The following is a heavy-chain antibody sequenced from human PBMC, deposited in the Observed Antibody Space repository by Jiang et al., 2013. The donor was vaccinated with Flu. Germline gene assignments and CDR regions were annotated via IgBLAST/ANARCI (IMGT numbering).Heavy chain of an antibody. CDR2: IDWDDDK. CDR3: ARIKVYGDYVSDY. J-gene: IGHJ4*02. V-gene: IGHV2-70*11. Sequence: KPTQTLTLTCTFSGFSLSTSGMCVSWIRQPPGKALGWLARIDWDDDKYYSTSLKTRLTISKDTSKNQVVLTMTNMDPVDTATYYCARIKVYGDYVSDYWGQGTLVTVSS. D-gene: IGHD4-17*01. CDR1: GFSLSTSGMC.